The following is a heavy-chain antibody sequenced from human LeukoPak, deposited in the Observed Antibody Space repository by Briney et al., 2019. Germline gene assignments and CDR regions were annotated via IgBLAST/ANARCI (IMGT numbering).Heavy chain of an antibody. CDR1: GFTFSSYG. D-gene: IGHD3-9*01. J-gene: IGHJ4*02. Sequence: PGESLRLSCAASGFTFSSYGMHWVRQAPGKGLEWVAVIWYDGSNKYYADSVKGRFTISRDNSKNTLYLQMNSLRAEDTAVYYCARAKVLRYFDWLSPPDYWGQGTLVTVSS. V-gene: IGHV3-33*01. CDR2: IWYDGSNK. CDR3: ARAKVLRYFDWLSPPDY.